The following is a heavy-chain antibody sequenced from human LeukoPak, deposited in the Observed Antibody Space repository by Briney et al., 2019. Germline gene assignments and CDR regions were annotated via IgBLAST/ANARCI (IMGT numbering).Heavy chain of an antibody. V-gene: IGHV4-38-2*02. CDR3: ARGVAATLWWYYYYMDV. D-gene: IGHD2-15*01. CDR2: IYHSGST. Sequence: SETLSLTCTVSGYSISSGYYWGWIRQPPGKGLEWIGSIYHSGSTYYNPSLKSRVTISVDTSKNQFSLKLSSVTAADTAVYYCARGVAATLWWYYYYMDVWGKGTTVTVSS. J-gene: IGHJ6*03. CDR1: GYSISSGYY.